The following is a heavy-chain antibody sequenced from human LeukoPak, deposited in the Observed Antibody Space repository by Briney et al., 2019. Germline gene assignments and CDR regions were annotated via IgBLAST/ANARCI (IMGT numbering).Heavy chain of an antibody. CDR3: ARDSAARGDY. CDR2: ISSSGSTI. CDR1: GFTFNNYE. D-gene: IGHD6-6*01. V-gene: IGHV3-48*03. Sequence: GGSLRLSCAASGFTFNNYEMTWVRQAPGKGLEWVAYISSSGSTIYYADSVKGRFTISRDNAKNSLYLQMNSLRAEDTAVYYCARDSAARGDYWGQGTLVTVSS. J-gene: IGHJ4*02.